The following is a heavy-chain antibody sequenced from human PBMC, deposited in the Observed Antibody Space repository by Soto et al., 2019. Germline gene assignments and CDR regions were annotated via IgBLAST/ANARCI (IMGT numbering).Heavy chain of an antibody. Sequence: ASESLSLTCTVSGGSISTSFYYWSWIRQVPGKGPEWMGYIHYSGATHYNPSLKSRLTISLDTSKNQFSLRLSYVTAAETAVYFCPTDPGHYVSPISRTYGMDVWGQGTTLTASS. CDR1: GGSISTSFYY. D-gene: IGHD3-16*01. J-gene: IGHJ6*02. V-gene: IGHV4-31*03. CDR3: PTDPGHYVSPISRTYGMDV. CDR2: IHYSGAT.